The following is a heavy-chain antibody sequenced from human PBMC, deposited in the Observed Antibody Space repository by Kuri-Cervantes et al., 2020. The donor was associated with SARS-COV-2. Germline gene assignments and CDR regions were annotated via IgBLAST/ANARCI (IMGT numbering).Heavy chain of an antibody. J-gene: IGHJ4*02. CDR1: GFSFSNYA. D-gene: IGHD6-13*01. V-gene: IGHV3-30-3*01. Sequence: GGSLRLSCVASGFSFSNYAMHWVRQAPGKGLEWVAVISYDGSNKYYADSVKGRFTISRDNSKSTLYLQMNSLRAEDTAVYYCARDRAAAGVYYSDYWDQGTLVTVSS. CDR2: ISYDGSNK. CDR3: ARDRAAAGVYYSDY.